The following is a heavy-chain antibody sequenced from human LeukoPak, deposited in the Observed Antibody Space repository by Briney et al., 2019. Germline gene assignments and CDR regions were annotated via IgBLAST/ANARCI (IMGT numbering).Heavy chain of an antibody. CDR1: GYTFTNYD. CDR2: MNPNSGNT. J-gene: IGHJ4*02. D-gene: IGHD6-13*01. Sequence: ASVKVSCKASGYTFTNYDINWVRQATGQGLEWMGWMNPNSGNTGYAQKFQGRVTMTRNTSITTAYMELRSLRSEDTAVYYCAKGSGSIWYNLWGQGTLVTVSS. CDR3: AKGSGSIWYNL. V-gene: IGHV1-8*01.